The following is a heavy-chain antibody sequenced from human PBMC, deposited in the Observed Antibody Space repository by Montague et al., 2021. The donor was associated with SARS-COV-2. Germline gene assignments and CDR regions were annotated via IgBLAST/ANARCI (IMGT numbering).Heavy chain of an antibody. CDR2: ISYNGRNK. CDR3: AREPKPVGYSYGYTFFDY. Sequence: SLRLSCAASGFTFSSYALHWVRQAPGKVPEWVAVISYNGRNKQXXXSXXXRAXISRDNSKNTLYLQVDSLRTDATAVSYCAREPKPVGYSYGYTFFDYWGQGTLVTVSS. J-gene: IGHJ4*02. CDR1: GFTFSSYA. D-gene: IGHD5-18*01. V-gene: IGHV3-30*03.